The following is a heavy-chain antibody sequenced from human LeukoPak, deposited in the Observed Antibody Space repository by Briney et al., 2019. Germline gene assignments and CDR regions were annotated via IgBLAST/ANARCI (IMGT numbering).Heavy chain of an antibody. CDR1: GFTFSSYA. V-gene: IGHV3-30-3*01. CDR3: ASHKKSPSCSSTSCYTSGWFDP. D-gene: IGHD2-2*02. Sequence: GGSLRLSCAASGFTFSSYAMHWVRQAPGKGLEWVAVISYDGSNKYYADSVKGRFTISRDNSKNTLYLQMNSLRAEDTAVYYCASHKKSPSCSSTSCYTSGWFDPWGQGTLVTVSS. CDR2: ISYDGSNK. J-gene: IGHJ5*02.